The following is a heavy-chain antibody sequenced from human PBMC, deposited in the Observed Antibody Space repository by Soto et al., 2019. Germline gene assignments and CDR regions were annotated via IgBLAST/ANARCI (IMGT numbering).Heavy chain of an antibody. CDR3: ARDRAKYCSGIGCSTTWYFDL. Sequence: PGGSLRLSCAASGFTFSNYGIHWVRQAPGKGLEWVAVISYDGRNSYYADSVKGRFTISRDDSKNTVYLQMNSLRAEDTAVYYCARDRAKYCSGIGCSTTWYFDLWGRGTLVTVSS. CDR1: GFTFSNYG. J-gene: IGHJ2*01. V-gene: IGHV3-30*03. D-gene: IGHD2-15*01. CDR2: ISYDGRNS.